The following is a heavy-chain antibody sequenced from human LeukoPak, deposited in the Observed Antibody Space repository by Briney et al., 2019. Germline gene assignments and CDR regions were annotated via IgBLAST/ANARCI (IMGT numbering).Heavy chain of an antibody. V-gene: IGHV4-34*01. D-gene: IGHD3-10*01. J-gene: IGHJ4*02. CDR3: ARGRTPLYYYVSGSFYDY. Sequence: SETLSLTCAVYGGSFSGYYWSWIRQPPGKGLEWIGEINHSGSTNYNPSLKSRVTISVDTSKNQFSLKLSSVTAADTAVYYCARGRTPLYYYVSGSFYDYRGQGTLFTVSS. CDR2: INHSGST. CDR1: GGSFSGYY.